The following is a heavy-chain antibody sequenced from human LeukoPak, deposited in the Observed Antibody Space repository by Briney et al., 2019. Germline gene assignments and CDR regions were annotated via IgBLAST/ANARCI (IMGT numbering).Heavy chain of an antibody. V-gene: IGHV1-2*06. J-gene: IGHJ4*02. D-gene: IGHD6-13*01. Sequence: ASVKVSCKSSGYTFTGYYMNWVRQAPGQGLEWMGRINPNSGGTNYAQKFQGRVTMTRDTSISTTYMELSRLRSDDTAVYYCARDPSSSWTYYFDYWGQGTLVTVSS. CDR1: GYTFTGYY. CDR2: INPNSGGT. CDR3: ARDPSSSWTYYFDY.